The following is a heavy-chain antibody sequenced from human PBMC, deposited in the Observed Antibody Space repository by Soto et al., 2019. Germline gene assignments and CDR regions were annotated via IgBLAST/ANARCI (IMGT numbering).Heavy chain of an antibody. Sequence: QVQLVQSGAEVKKPGASVKVSCKASGYTFTGYYMHWVRQAPGQGLEWMGWINPNSGGTNYAQKFQGWVTMTRDTSISTAYRELGRLRSDDTAVYYCARARQLVYYYYGMDVWGQGTTVTVSS. CDR1: GYTFTGYY. CDR3: ARARQLVYYYYGMDV. D-gene: IGHD6-6*01. CDR2: INPNSGGT. V-gene: IGHV1-2*04. J-gene: IGHJ6*02.